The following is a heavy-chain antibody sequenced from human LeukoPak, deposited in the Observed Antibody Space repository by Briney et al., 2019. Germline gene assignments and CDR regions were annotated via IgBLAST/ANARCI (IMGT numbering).Heavy chain of an antibody. J-gene: IGHJ4*02. CDR3: ARRPATYGSGSYYGDY. Sequence: GESLKISCKGSGYSFTSYWIGWVRQMPGKGLEWMGIIYPGDSDTRYSPSFQGQVTISADKSIGTAYLQWSSLKASDTAMYYCARRPATYGSGSYYGDYWGQGTLVTVSS. CDR1: GYSFTSYW. CDR2: IYPGDSDT. D-gene: IGHD3-10*01. V-gene: IGHV5-51*01.